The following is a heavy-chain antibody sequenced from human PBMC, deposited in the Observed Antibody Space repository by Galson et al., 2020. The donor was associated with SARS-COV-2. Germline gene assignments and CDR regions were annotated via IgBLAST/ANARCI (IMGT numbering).Heavy chain of an antibody. Sequence: GGSLRLSCAASGFSFTDYHLHWVRQAPGKGLEWVAVISYDETNKKYADSVKGRLTISREISTKTLYLDMNNLRREDTAVYYCTRVWTYDVWRGFKRGGIYYFYSMDVWGQGITVTVA. CDR2: ISYDETNK. V-gene: IGHV3-30*03. CDR1: GFSFTDYH. J-gene: IGHJ6*02. CDR3: TRVWTYDVWRGFKRGGIYYFYSMDV. D-gene: IGHD3-3*01.